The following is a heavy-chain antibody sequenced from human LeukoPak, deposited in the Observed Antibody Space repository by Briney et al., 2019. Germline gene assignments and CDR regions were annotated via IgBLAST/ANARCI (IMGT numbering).Heavy chain of an antibody. J-gene: IGHJ6*02. CDR2: ISAYNGNT. V-gene: IGHV1-18*01. CDR1: GYTFTSYG. D-gene: IGHD3-22*01. Sequence: ASVKVSCKASGYTFTSYGISWVRQAPGQGLEWMGWISAYNGNTNYAQKLQGRVTMTTDTSTSTAYMELRSLRSDDTAVYYCARDHYDHRGTYYYYGIDVWGQGTTVTVSS. CDR3: ARDHYDHRGTYYYYGIDV.